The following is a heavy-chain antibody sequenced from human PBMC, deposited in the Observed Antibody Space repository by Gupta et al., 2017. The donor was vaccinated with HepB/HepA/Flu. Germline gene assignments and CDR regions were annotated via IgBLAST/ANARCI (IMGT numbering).Heavy chain of an antibody. Sequence: QVQLVGSWRVVVQSGRSLRLSSAASGFLLNHYAMRWARQAPGKGLEWVAVISYDGSNKYYADSVKGRFTISRDNSKNTLYLQMNSLRAEDTAVYYCARDHLVAVAGRLLDYWGQGTLVTVSS. J-gene: IGHJ4*02. V-gene: IGHV3-30-3*01. CDR1: GFLLNHYA. CDR3: ARDHLVAVAGRLLDY. CDR2: ISYDGSNK. D-gene: IGHD6-19*01.